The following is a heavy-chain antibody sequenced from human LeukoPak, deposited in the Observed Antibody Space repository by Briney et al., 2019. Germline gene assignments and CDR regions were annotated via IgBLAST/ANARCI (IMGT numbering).Heavy chain of an antibody. CDR2: ISSSANTI. CDR3: AREGGYDRLEY. Sequence: GGSLRLSCAASGFTFSNSEMNWVRQAPGKGLEWVSYISSSANTIDYADSVKGRFTISRDNAKSSLYLQMNSLRAEDMGVYYCAREGGYDRLEYWGQGTLVTVSS. J-gene: IGHJ4*02. D-gene: IGHD5-12*01. V-gene: IGHV3-48*03. CDR1: GFTFSNSE.